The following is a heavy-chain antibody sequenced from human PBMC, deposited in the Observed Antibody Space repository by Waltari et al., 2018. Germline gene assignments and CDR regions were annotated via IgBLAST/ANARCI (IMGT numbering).Heavy chain of an antibody. CDR2: IDSDGTSE. CDR1: GFTFRRVW. D-gene: IGHD6-13*01. CDR3: AKVAPRTYRSPVPGRDYYYGMDV. V-gene: IGHV3-74*01. Sequence: EVRLVESGGGLVQPGESRRLSCAASGFTFRRVWLPWVRQAPGRGLVWFERIDSDGTSERYPDSLKGRFTIARDNAKNTLYRQMKRLRVEDTAVYYCAKVAPRTYRSPVPGRDYYYGMDVWGQGTTVTVFS. J-gene: IGHJ6*02.